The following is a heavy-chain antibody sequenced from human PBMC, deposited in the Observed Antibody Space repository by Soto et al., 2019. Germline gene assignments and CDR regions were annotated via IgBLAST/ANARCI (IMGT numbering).Heavy chain of an antibody. CDR1: GYTFTSYD. Sequence: ASVKVSCKASGYTFTSYDINWVRQATGQGLEWMGWMNPNSGNTGYAQKFQGRVTMTGNTSISTAYMELSSLRSEDTAVYYCARSGDFWGFTRVGMDVWGQGTTVTVSS. V-gene: IGHV1-8*01. CDR2: MNPNSGNT. D-gene: IGHD3-3*01. J-gene: IGHJ6*02. CDR3: ARSGDFWGFTRVGMDV.